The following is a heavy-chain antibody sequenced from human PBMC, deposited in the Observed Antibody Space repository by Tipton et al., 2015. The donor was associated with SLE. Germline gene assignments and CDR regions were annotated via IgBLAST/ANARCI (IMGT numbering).Heavy chain of an antibody. CDR2: IYDSGNT. V-gene: IGHV4-39*07. J-gene: IGHJ4*02. Sequence: GLVKPSETLTLTCTVSGGSITNDNSYWGWTRQPPGTGPQFIGTIYDSGNTYYNPSLKSRVTISVATSKDQFSLKLNSVTAADPAVYYCARSRGGASRAFDYWGQGTLVIVSS. CDR3: ARSRGGASRAFDY. D-gene: IGHD3-16*01. CDR1: GGSITNDNSY.